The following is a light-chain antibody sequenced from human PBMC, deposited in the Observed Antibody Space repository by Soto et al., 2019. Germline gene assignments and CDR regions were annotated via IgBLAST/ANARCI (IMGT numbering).Light chain of an antibody. CDR1: QSVSSY. CDR2: DAS. Sequence: EIVLTQSPATLFLSPGDRSCHSYRASQSVSSYLAWYKQKPGQAPRLLIYDASNRATGIPARFSGSGAGTEFTLTISSLQPEDFAVYYCQQRSNWPHPFGQGTRLEI. J-gene: IGKJ5*01. V-gene: IGKV3-11*01. CDR3: QQRSNWPHP.